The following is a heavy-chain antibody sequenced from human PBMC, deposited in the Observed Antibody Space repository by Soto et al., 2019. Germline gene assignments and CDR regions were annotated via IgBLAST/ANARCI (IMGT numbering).Heavy chain of an antibody. J-gene: IGHJ4*02. Sequence: PSETLSLTCTVSGGSISSYYWSWIRQPPGKGLEWIGYIYYSGSTNYNPSLKSRVTISVDTSKNQFSLKLSSMTAADTAVYYCARVGGSGWYVPGYFDYWGQGTLVTVSS. CDR3: ARVGGSGWYVPGYFDY. CDR1: GGSISSYY. D-gene: IGHD6-19*01. V-gene: IGHV4-59*01. CDR2: IYYSGST.